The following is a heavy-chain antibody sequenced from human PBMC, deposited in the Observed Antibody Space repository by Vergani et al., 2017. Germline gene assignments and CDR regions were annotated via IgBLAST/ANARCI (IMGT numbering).Heavy chain of an antibody. CDR3: ESYPTSGDYPVNYYYYYGMDV. D-gene: IGHD3-22*01. CDR1: GGTFSSYA. J-gene: IGHJ6*02. V-gene: IGHV1-69*06. CDR2: IIPIFGTA. Sequence: QVQLVQSGAEVKKPGSSVKVSCKASGGTFSSYAISWVRQAPGQGLEWMGGIIPIFGTANYAQKFQGRVTITADKSTNTAYMELSSLRSEDTAVYYCESYPTSGDYPVNYYYYYGMDVWGQGTTVTVSS.